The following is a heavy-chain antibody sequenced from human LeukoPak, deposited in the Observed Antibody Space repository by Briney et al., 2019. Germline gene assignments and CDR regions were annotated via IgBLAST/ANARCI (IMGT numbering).Heavy chain of an antibody. J-gene: IGHJ3*02. V-gene: IGHV4-39*07. D-gene: IGHD3-3*01. Sequence: SETLSLTCTVSGGSISSSSYYWGWIRQPPGKGLEWIGSIYYSGSTDYNPSLKSRVTMSVDTSKNQFSLKLSSVTAADTAVYYCARGSADAFDIWGQGTMVTVSS. CDR2: IYYSGST. CDR3: ARGSADAFDI. CDR1: GGSISSSSYY.